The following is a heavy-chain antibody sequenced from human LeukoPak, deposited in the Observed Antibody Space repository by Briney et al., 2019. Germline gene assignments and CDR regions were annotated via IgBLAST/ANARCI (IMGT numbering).Heavy chain of an antibody. J-gene: IGHJ4*02. CDR2: IHSDEIRT. CDR3: ARGIYGDPVAFDY. Sequence: GGSLRLSCEASGFTFSSYWMHWVRQAPGRGLVWVSRIHSDEIRTNYADSVTGRFTISRDNAKNTVYLQMNSLRDEDTGVYYCARGIYGDPVAFDYWGQGTLVTVSS. CDR1: GFTFSSYW. V-gene: IGHV3-74*01. D-gene: IGHD4/OR15-4a*01.